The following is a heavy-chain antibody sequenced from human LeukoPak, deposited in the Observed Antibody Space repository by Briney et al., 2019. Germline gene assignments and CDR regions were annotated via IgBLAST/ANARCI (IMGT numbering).Heavy chain of an antibody. CDR2: INHSGST. CDR3: ARGGGWLKRWFDP. CDR1: GGSFSGYY. D-gene: IGHD3-22*01. Sequence: SETLSLTCAVYGGSFSGYYWSWIRQPPGKGLEWIGEINHSGSTNYNPSLKSRVTISVDTSKDQFSLKLSSVTAADTAVYYCARGGGWLKRWFDPWGQGTLVTVSS. J-gene: IGHJ5*02. V-gene: IGHV4-34*01.